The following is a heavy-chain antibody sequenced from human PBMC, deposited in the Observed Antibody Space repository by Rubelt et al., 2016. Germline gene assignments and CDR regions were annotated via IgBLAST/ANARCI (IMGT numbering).Heavy chain of an antibody. CDR2: FDPEDGET. Sequence: QVQLVQSGAEVKKPGTSVKVSCKASGFTFTSSAMHWVRQAPGKGLEWMGGFDPEDGETIYAQKFQGRVTMTEDTSTDTAYMELSSLRSEDTAVYYCRGIWGSYIDYWGQGTLVTVSS. D-gene: IGHD3-16*01. J-gene: IGHJ4*02. CDR1: GFTFTSSA. CDR3: RGIWGSYIDY. V-gene: IGHV1-24*01.